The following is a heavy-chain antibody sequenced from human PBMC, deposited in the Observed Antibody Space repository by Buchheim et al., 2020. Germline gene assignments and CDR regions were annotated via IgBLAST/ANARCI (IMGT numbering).Heavy chain of an antibody. CDR2: ISYDGSHE. J-gene: IGHJ5*02. CDR3: AKDGAWGELEQHNWFDP. D-gene: IGHD1/OR15-1a*01. V-gene: IGHV3-30*18. Sequence: QVQLVESGGGVVQPGRSLRLSCAASGFTFSSYGMHWVRQAPGRGLEWVAVISYDGSHEYYADSVRGRFTISRDNSKNTLWLKMNSLRAEDTAVYYCAKDGAWGELEQHNWFDPWGQGTL. CDR1: GFTFSSYG.